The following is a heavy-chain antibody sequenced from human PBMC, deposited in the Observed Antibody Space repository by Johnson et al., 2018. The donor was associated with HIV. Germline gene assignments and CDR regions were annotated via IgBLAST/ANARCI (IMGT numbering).Heavy chain of an antibody. V-gene: IGHV3-23*04. CDR3: ARAPRPDAFDI. CDR1: GFSFKNYV. Sequence: VQLVESGGGLVQPGGSLRLSCAASGFSFKNYVMSWVRQAPGKGLAWVSAISGSGGRTYYADSVKGRFTISTDNSKNTLYLQMNSLRAEDTAVYSCARAPRPDAFDIWGQGTMVTVSS. CDR2: ISGSGGRT. J-gene: IGHJ3*02.